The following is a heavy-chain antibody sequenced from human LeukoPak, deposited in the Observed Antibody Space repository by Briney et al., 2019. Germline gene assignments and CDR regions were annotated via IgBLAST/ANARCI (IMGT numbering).Heavy chain of an antibody. D-gene: IGHD2-2*01. Sequence: GGSLRLSCAASGFTVRSNYMSWVRQAPGKGLDWVSVIYSGGSTYYADSVKGRITISRDNSKNTLYLQMNSLRAEDTAVYYCAKAVVPGAISHDYWGQGTLVTVSS. J-gene: IGHJ4*02. V-gene: IGHV3-53*05. CDR3: AKAVVPGAISHDY. CDR2: IYSGGST. CDR1: GFTVRSNY.